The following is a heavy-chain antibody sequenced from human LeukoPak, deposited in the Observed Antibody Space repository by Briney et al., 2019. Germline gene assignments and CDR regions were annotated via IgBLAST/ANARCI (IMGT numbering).Heavy chain of an antibody. V-gene: IGHV4-38-2*02. CDR3: ACRYSGYEWYYSDY. Sequence: PSETLSLTCTVSNYSISSGYYWGWIRQPPGKGLEWIGDVYHSGTTNYNPSLKSRVAISADTSKNQFSLRLSSVTAADTAVYYCACRYSGYEWYYSDYWGQGTLVTVSS. CDR1: NYSISSGYY. J-gene: IGHJ4*02. D-gene: IGHD5-12*01. CDR2: VYHSGTT.